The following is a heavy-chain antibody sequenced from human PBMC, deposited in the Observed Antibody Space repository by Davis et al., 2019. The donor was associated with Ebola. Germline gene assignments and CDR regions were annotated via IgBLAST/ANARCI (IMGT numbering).Heavy chain of an antibody. V-gene: IGHV3-23*01. CDR3: AKEPSSGYAFDI. D-gene: IGHD3-22*01. CDR1: GFTFSAYH. CDR2: IRDSEVT. Sequence: GESLKISCAASGFTFSAYHMNWVRQAPGKGLEWVANIRDSEVTYYADSVKGRFTISRDNSKSTLYLQMDSLGAEDTALYYCAKEPSSGYAFDIWGQGTMVTVSS. J-gene: IGHJ3*02.